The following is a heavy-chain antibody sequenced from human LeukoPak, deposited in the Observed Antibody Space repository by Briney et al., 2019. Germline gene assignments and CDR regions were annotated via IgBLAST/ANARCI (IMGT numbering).Heavy chain of an antibody. Sequence: PSETLSLTCAVSGGSISSGGYSWSWIRQPPGKGLEWIGYIYHSGSTYYNPSLKSRVTISVDTSKNQFSLKLSSVTAADTAVYYCARHPLTSSTFDYWGQGTLVTVSS. D-gene: IGHD4/OR15-4a*01. CDR3: ARHPLTSSTFDY. CDR2: IYHSGST. V-gene: IGHV4-30-2*01. CDR1: GGSISSGGYS. J-gene: IGHJ4*02.